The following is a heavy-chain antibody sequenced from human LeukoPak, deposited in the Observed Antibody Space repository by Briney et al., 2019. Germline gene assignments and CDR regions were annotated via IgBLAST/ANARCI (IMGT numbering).Heavy chain of an antibody. V-gene: IGHV3-21*01. CDR3: ARGLNCSSTSCYRLEYYFDY. CDR2: ISSSSSYI. CDR1: GFTFSSYS. Sequence: PGGSLRLSCAASGFTFSSYSMNWVRQAPGKGLEWVSSISSSSSYIYYADSVKGRFTISRDNAKNSLYLQMNSLRAEDTAVYYCARGLNCSSTSCYRLEYYFDYWGQGTLVTVSS. J-gene: IGHJ4*02. D-gene: IGHD2-2*01.